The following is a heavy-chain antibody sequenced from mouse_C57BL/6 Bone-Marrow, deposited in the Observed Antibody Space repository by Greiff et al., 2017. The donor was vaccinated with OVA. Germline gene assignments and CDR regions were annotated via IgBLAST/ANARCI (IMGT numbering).Heavy chain of an antibody. CDR1: GYSFTGYS. J-gene: IGHJ4*01. CDR2: INPSTGGT. V-gene: IGHV1-42*01. Sequence: VQLQQSGPELVKPGASVKISCKASGYSFTGYSMNWVKQSPEKSLEWIGEINPSTGGTTYNQKFKAKATLTVDKSSSTAYMQLKSLTSEDSAVYYCAKDAYYAMDYWGQGTSVTVSS. CDR3: AKDAYYAMDY.